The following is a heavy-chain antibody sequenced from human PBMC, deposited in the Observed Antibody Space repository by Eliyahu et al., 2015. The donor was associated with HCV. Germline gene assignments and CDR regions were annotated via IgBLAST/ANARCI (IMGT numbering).Heavy chain of an antibody. Sequence: QVQLQQWGAGLLKPSETLSXTCAVYGGSFSGYHWXWIRQPPGKGLAWIGEINHSGSTNYNPSLKSRVTISVDTSKNQFSLKLSSVTAADTAVYYCARGRFMVRGGGYYGMDVWGQGTTVTVSS. CDR3: ARGRFMVRGGGYYGMDV. D-gene: IGHD3-10*01. J-gene: IGHJ6*02. CDR1: GGSFSGYH. CDR2: INHSGST. V-gene: IGHV4-34*01.